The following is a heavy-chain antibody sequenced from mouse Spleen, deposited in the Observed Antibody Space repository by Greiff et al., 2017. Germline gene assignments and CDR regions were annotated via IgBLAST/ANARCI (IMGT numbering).Heavy chain of an antibody. D-gene: IGHD2-2*01. CDR1: GFTFSDYG. CDR2: ISSGSSTI. V-gene: IGHV5-17*01. J-gene: IGHJ3*01. Sequence: EVKLMESGGGLVKPGGSLKLSCAASGFTFSDYGMHWVRQAPEKGLEWVAYISSGSSTIYYADTVKGRFTISRDNAKNTLFLQMTRLRSEDTAMYYCARGGLQAWFAYWGQGTLVTVSA. CDR3: ARGGLQAWFAY.